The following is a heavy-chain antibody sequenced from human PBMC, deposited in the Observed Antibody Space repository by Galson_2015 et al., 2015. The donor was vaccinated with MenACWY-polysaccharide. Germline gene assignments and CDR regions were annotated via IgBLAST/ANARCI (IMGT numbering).Heavy chain of an antibody. CDR2: IERDGSEK. Sequence: SLRLSCAASGLTFSDYFMTWVRQAPGKGLEWVANIERDGSEKNYVDSVKARFTISRDNAKNSLYLQMDNLRAEDTVVYYCAGGLGWSSDYWGPGTLVTVSS. CDR3: AGGLGWSSDY. J-gene: IGHJ4*02. D-gene: IGHD6-19*01. V-gene: IGHV3-7*01. CDR1: GLTFSDYF.